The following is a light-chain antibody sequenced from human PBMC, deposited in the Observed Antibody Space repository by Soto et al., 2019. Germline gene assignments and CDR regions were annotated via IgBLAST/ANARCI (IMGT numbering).Light chain of an antibody. V-gene: IGLV2-14*01. CDR2: DVS. CDR1: SSDVGGYNY. CDR3: SSYTRSCNPYV. J-gene: IGLJ1*01. Sequence: QSVLTQPASVSGSPGQSITISCTGTSSDVGGYNYVSWYQQHPGKAPKLMIYDVSNRPSGVSNRFSGSKSGNTASLTISGLQAEDEADYYCSSYTRSCNPYVCGTGTKSPS.